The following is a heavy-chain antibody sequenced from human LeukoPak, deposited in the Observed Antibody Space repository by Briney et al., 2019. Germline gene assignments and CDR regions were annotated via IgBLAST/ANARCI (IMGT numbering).Heavy chain of an antibody. D-gene: IGHD6-13*01. CDR1: GFTFSSYA. V-gene: IGHV3-64*01. CDR2: ISINGGTT. J-gene: IGHJ2*01. CDR3: AKGYSSSWYWYFDL. Sequence: GGSLRLSRAASGFTFSSYAMHWVRQAPGKGLEYVSAISINGGTTYYANSVKGRFTISRDNSKNTLYLQMGSLRAEDMAVYYCAKGYSSSWYWYFDLWGRGTLVTVSS.